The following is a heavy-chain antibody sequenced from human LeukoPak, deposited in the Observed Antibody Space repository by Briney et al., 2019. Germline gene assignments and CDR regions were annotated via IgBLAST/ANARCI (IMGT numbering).Heavy chain of an antibody. D-gene: IGHD3-10*01. Sequence: GGSLRLSCAASGFTFDDYTMHWVRQAPGKGLEWVSLISWDGGSTYYADSVKGRFTISRDNSKNSLYLQMNSLRTEGTALYYCAKDDYGSGRLDYWGQGTLVTVSS. V-gene: IGHV3-43*01. CDR3: AKDDYGSGRLDY. J-gene: IGHJ4*02. CDR1: GFTFDDYT. CDR2: ISWDGGST.